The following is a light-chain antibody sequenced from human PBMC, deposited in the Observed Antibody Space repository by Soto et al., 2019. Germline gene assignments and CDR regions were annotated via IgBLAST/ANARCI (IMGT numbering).Light chain of an antibody. Sequence: EIVMTQSPATLSVSPGERATLSCRASQSISRNLAWYQQIPGQAPRLLIYGASTRATDIPARFSGSGSGTGFTLTISSLQSEDFAVYYCQQYNNWPFTFGGGTKVDIK. CDR3: QQYNNWPFT. J-gene: IGKJ4*01. CDR2: GAS. V-gene: IGKV3-15*01. CDR1: QSISRN.